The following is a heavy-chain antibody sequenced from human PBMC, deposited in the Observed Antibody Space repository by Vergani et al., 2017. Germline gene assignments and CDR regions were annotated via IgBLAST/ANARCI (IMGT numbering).Heavy chain of an antibody. Sequence: QVQLQQWGAGLLKPSETLSLTCAVCGGSFSGYYWSWIRQPPGKGLEWIGEINHSGNTNYNPSLKSRVTISVDTSKNQFSLKLSSVTAADTAVYYCARRYSSGCLGYWGQGTLVTVSS. CDR2: INHSGNT. J-gene: IGHJ4*02. CDR1: GGSFSGYY. D-gene: IGHD6-19*01. CDR3: ARRYSSGCLGY. V-gene: IGHV4-34*01.